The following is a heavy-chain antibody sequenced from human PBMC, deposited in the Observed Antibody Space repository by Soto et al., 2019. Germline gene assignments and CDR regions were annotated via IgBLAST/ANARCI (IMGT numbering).Heavy chain of an antibody. J-gene: IGHJ6*02. V-gene: IGHV1-69*06. D-gene: IGHD3-22*01. Sequence: ASVKVSFKASGGTFSSYAISWVRQAPGQGLEWMGGIIPIFGTANYAQKFQGRVTITADKSTSTAYMELSSLRSEDTAVYYCAVDYYDSSGYQHYYGMDVWGQGTTVTVSS. CDR3: AVDYYDSSGYQHYYGMDV. CDR1: GGTFSSYA. CDR2: IIPIFGTA.